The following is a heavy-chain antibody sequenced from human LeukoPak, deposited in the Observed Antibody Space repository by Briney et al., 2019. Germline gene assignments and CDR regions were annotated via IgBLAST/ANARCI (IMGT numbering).Heavy chain of an antibody. Sequence: GGSLRLSCAASGFTFSSYGMTWVRQAPGKGLEWVSTISGSGGSTYHADSVKGRFTISRDSSKNTLYLQMNSLRAEDTAVYYCAREVGPFDFWGQGTLVTVSS. V-gene: IGHV3-23*01. J-gene: IGHJ4*02. CDR2: ISGSGGST. CDR3: AREVGPFDF. D-gene: IGHD1-26*01. CDR1: GFTFSSYG.